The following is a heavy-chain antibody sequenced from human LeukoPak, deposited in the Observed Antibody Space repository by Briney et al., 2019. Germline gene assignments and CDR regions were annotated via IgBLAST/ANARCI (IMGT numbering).Heavy chain of an antibody. CDR3: ALCIAATPLGPSDAFDI. Sequence: GSLRLSCAASGFTFSSYSMNWVRQAPGKGLEWVSSISSSSSYIYYADSMKGRFTISRDNAKNSLYLQMNSLRAEDTAVYYCALCIAATPLGPSDAFDIWGQGTMVTVSS. CDR1: GFTFSSYS. V-gene: IGHV3-21*01. CDR2: ISSSSSYI. J-gene: IGHJ3*02. D-gene: IGHD6-6*01.